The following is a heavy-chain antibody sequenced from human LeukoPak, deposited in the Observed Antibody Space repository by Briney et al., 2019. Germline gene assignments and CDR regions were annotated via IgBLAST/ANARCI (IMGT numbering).Heavy chain of an antibody. CDR2: MFYGGTT. CDR1: GDSLSRSS. CDR3: VRHWVHDFGGSGCYFGL. Sequence: SETLSLTCTVSGDSLSRSSWSWIRQSPGGGLEWIGYMFYGGTTNHNPSLKGRVTMSMVTSKDQFSLSLSSVTAADTAVYFCVRHWVHDFGGSGCYFGLWGRGTLVTVSS. J-gene: IGHJ2*01. D-gene: IGHD4-23*01. V-gene: IGHV4-59*08.